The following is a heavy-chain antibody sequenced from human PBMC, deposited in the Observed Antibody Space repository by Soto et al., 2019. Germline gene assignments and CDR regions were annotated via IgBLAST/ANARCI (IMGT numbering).Heavy chain of an antibody. Sequence: GGSLRLSCAASGFTFSSYWMSWVRQAPGKGLEWVANIKQDGSEKYYVDSVKGRFTISRDNAKNSLYLQMNSLRAEDTAVYYCARVGRIAEEYFQHWGQGTLVTVSS. CDR2: IKQDGSEK. CDR1: GFTFSSYW. CDR3: ARVGRIAEEYFQH. V-gene: IGHV3-7*01. J-gene: IGHJ1*01. D-gene: IGHD6-6*01.